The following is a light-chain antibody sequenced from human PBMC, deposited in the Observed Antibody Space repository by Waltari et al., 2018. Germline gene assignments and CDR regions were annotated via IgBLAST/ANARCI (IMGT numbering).Light chain of an antibody. CDR2: DVT. CDR3: CSYAGADSLL. Sequence: QSALTQPPSASGSLGQSVTISCTGTNNDVGAYQYVSWYQQYPGKAPKLLIYDVTKRPSGGSDRFPGSKSGRTASLTVSGLQPEDEAIYSCCSYAGADSLLFGGGTKLTVL. CDR1: NNDVGAYQY. V-gene: IGLV2-8*01. J-gene: IGLJ3*02.